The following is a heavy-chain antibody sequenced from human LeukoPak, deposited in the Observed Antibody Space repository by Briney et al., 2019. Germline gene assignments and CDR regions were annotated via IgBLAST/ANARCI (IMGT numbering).Heavy chain of an antibody. CDR2: LSSSGSTI. J-gene: IGHJ4*02. V-gene: IGHV3-48*03. D-gene: IGHD2-15*01. Sequence: GGSLRLSCAASGFTFSSYEMNWVRQAPGKGLEWVSYLSSSGSTIYYADSVKGRFTISRDNAKNSLYLQMNSLRAEDTAVYYCARGGLYCSGGSCYSGYWGQGTLVTVSS. CDR1: GFTFSSYE. CDR3: ARGGLYCSGGSCYSGY.